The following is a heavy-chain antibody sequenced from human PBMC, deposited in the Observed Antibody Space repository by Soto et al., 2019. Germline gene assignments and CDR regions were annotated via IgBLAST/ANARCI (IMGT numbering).Heavy chain of an antibody. J-gene: IGHJ4*02. D-gene: IGHD6-13*01. Sequence: QVPLVASGGGVVQPGRSLRLSCAASGFTFSSYAMHWVRQAPGKGLEWVAVISYDGRNNYYADSVKGRFTISRDNSKNTLYLQMNSLRAEDTAVYYCARDRIRAEAGDFDYWGQGTLVTVSS. V-gene: IGHV3-30-3*01. CDR3: ARDRIRAEAGDFDY. CDR2: ISYDGRNN. CDR1: GFTFSSYA.